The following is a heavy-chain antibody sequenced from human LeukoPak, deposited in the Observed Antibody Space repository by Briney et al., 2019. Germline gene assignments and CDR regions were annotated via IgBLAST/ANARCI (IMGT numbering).Heavy chain of an antibody. CDR2: INPNSGGT. V-gene: IGHV1-2*02. CDR1: GYTFTGYY. CDR3: ARGGGTYYDSSGYYSY. J-gene: IGHJ4*02. D-gene: IGHD3-22*01. Sequence: ASVKVSCKASGYTFTGYYMHWVRQAPGQGLEWMGWINPNSGGTNYAQKFQGRVTMTRDTSISTAYVELSRLRSDHTAVYYCARGGGTYYDSSGYYSYWGQGTLVTVSS.